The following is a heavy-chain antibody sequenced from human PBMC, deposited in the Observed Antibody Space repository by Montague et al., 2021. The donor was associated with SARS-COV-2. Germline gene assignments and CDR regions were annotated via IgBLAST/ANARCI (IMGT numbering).Heavy chain of an antibody. CDR2: IHGRGDGT. J-gene: IGHJ6*02. Sequence: SLRLSCAASGFTFSTYGMYWVRQPPGKGLEWVSEIHGRGDGTYXXXSVKGRFTISRDNSKNTLYLQLNSLRGEATAVYYCARDQNYGMDVWGQGTTVIVSS. CDR3: ARDQNYGMDV. CDR1: GFTFSTYG. V-gene: IGHV3-23*01.